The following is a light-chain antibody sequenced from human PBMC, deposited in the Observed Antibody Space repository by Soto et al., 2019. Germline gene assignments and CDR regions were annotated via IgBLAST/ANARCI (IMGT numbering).Light chain of an antibody. CDR3: QTWGTGIRV. CDR1: SGHSSYA. V-gene: IGLV4-69*01. J-gene: IGLJ3*02. Sequence: QLVLTQSPSASASLGAAVKLTCTLSSGHSSYAIARYQHRPEKGPRYLMKLNSDGSHSKGDGIPDRFSGSSSGAERYLTIPSLESEDEADYYCQTWGTGIRVFGGGTKLTVL. CDR2: LNSDGSH.